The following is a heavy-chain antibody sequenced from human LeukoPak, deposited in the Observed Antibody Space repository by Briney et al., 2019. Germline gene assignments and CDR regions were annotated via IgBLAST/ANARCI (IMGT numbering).Heavy chain of an antibody. V-gene: IGHV1-69*13. D-gene: IGHD6-13*01. J-gene: IGHJ4*02. Sequence: VKASCKASGGTFSSYAISWVRQAPGQGLEWMGGIIPIFGTANYAQKFQGRVTITADESTNTAYMELSSLRSEDTAVYYCARDFGYSSSWYDWGQGTLVTVSS. CDR2: IIPIFGTA. CDR3: ARDFGYSSSWYD. CDR1: GGTFSSYA.